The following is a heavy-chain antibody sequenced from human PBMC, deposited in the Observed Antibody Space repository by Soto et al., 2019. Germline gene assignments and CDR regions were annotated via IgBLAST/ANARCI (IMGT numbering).Heavy chain of an antibody. V-gene: IGHV1-18*01. J-gene: IGHJ5*02. Sequence: QVQLVQSGAEVKKPGASVKVSCKASGYTFTSYGISWVRQAPGQGLEWMGWISAYNGNKNYAQKLQGRVTMTTDTTTSTAYMELRSLRSDDTAVYYGARALYPAGGGEHWFDPWGQGTLVTVSS. D-gene: IGHD2-21*01. CDR2: ISAYNGNK. CDR1: GYTFTSYG. CDR3: ARALYPAGGGEHWFDP.